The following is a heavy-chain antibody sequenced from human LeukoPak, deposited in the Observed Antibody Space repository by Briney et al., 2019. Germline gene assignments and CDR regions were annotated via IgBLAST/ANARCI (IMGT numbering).Heavy chain of an antibody. V-gene: IGHV1-18*04. CDR2: INTYNGNT. CDR3: AKDRWRDGSSSFDN. CDR1: GYTFTGYY. Sequence: ASVKVSCKASGYTFTGYYIHWVRQAPGQGLEWMGWINTYNGNTNYAQKLQGRVTMTTDTSTSTAYMELRSLRSDDTAVYYCAKDRWRDGSSSFDNWGQGTLVTVSS. D-gene: IGHD6-6*01. J-gene: IGHJ4*02.